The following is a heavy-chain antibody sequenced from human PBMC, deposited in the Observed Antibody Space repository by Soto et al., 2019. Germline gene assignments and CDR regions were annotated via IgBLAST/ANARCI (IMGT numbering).Heavy chain of an antibody. CDR3: ARVTLKAGNWFDP. Sequence: ASVKVSCKASGYAFTDYFIHWVRQAPGQGFEWMGWINPNSRGTNYAPKFQGRVTMTRDTSNSTAYMELRGLRSDDTAVYYCARVTLKAGNWFDPWGQGTLVTVSS. V-gene: IGHV1-2*02. J-gene: IGHJ5*02. CDR1: GYAFTDYF. CDR2: INPNSRGT.